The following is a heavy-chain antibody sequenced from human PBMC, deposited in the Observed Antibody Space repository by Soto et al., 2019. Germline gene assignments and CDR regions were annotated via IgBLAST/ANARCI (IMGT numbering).Heavy chain of an antibody. V-gene: IGHV1-46*01. D-gene: IGHD2-21*02. J-gene: IGHJ3*02. CDR2: INPSGGST. CDR1: GYTFTSYY. Sequence: QVQLVQSGAEVKKPGASVKVSCKASGYTFTSYYMHWVRQAPGQGLEWMGIINPSGGSTSYAQKFQGRVTMTRDTSTSTVYMELSSLGSEDTAVYYCAGGVEHIVVVTAGNDAFDIWGQGTMVTVSS. CDR3: AGGVEHIVVVTAGNDAFDI.